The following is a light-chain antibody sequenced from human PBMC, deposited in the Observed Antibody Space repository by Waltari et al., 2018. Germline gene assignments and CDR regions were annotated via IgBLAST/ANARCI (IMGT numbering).Light chain of an antibody. CDR1: QSISSY. J-gene: IGKJ4*01. CDR3: QQSYSTRGT. V-gene: IGKV1-39*01. Sequence: DIQMTQSPSSLSASVGDRVTITCRASQSISSYLNWYQQKPGKAPKLLIYAASSLQSGVPSRFSSSGSGTDFTLTISSLQPEDFATYYCQQSYSTRGTFGGGTKVEIK. CDR2: AAS.